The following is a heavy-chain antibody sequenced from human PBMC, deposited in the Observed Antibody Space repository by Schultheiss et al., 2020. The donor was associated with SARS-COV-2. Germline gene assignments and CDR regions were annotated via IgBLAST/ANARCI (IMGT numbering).Heavy chain of an antibody. CDR3: ARWGCSSTSCYYSLRHRGSRAFDI. D-gene: IGHD2-2*01. V-gene: IGHV4-59*04. J-gene: IGHJ3*02. Sequence: SETLSLTCTVSGGSISSYYWSWIRQPPGKGLEWIGSIFYSGSTYYNPSLKSRVTISVDTSKNQFSLKLSSVTAADTAVYYCARWGCSSTSCYYSLRHRGSRAFDIWGQGTVVTVSS. CDR1: GGSISSYY. CDR2: IFYSGST.